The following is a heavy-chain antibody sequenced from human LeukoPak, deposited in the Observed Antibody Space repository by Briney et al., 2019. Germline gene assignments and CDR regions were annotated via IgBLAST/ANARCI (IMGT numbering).Heavy chain of an antibody. V-gene: IGHV1-3*01. Sequence: ASVKVSCKASGYTFTSYAMHWVRQAPGQRLEWMGWINAGNGNTKYSQKFQGRVTITRDTSASTAYMELSSLRSDDTAVYYCARAVPTYSSGWYVRAYFDYWGQGTLVTVSS. CDR3: ARAVPTYSSGWYVRAYFDY. D-gene: IGHD6-19*01. J-gene: IGHJ4*02. CDR1: GYTFTSYA. CDR2: INAGNGNT.